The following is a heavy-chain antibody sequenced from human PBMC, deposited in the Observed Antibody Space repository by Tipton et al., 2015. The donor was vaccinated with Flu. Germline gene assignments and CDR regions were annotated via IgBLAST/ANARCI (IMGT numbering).Heavy chain of an antibody. CDR2: ISSSGSTI. V-gene: IGHV3-11*01. D-gene: IGHD3-10*01. CDR1: GFTFSDYY. J-gene: IGHJ4*02. CDR3: ARLAEGSGSYVYYFDY. Sequence: TASGFTFSDYYMSWIRQAPGKGLEWVSYISSSGSTIYYADSVKGRFTISRDNAKNSLYLQMNSLRAEDTAVYYCARLAEGSGSYVYYFDYWGQGTLVTVSS.